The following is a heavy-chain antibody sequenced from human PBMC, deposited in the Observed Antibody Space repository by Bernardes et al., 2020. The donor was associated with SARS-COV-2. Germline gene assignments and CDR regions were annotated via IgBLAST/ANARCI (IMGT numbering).Heavy chain of an antibody. CDR3: ARVTNFFSGSGADV. CDR1: GYTFTAHY. Sequence: ASVKVSCKASGYTFTAHYIHWVRQAPGQGLEFMGWFNPQTGVRSPAHGFKDRVVMTRDTSTSTAYMEVPNLRSDDTATYYCARVTNFFSGSGADVWGQGTLVIVSS. J-gene: IGHJ4*02. V-gene: IGHV1-2*07. CDR2: FNPQTGVR. D-gene: IGHD6-19*01.